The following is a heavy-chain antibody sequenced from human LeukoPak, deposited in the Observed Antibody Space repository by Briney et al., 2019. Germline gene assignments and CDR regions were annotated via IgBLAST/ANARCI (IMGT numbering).Heavy chain of an antibody. CDR3: TTDHLNYDSSGYDY. V-gene: IGHV3-15*01. CDR2: IKSKTDGGTT. Sequence: GGSLRLSCAASGFTFSNAWMSWVRQAPGKGLEWVGRIKSKTDGGTTDYAAPVKGRFTISRDDSKNTLYLQMNSLKTEDTAVYYCTTDHLNYDSSGYDYWGQGTLVTVSS. CDR1: GFTFSNAW. J-gene: IGHJ4*02. D-gene: IGHD3-22*01.